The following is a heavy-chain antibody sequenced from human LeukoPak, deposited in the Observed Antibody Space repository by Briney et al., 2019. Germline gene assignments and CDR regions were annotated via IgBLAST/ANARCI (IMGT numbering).Heavy chain of an antibody. D-gene: IGHD3-10*01. Sequence: SETLSLTCTVSGGSISGYYWSWIRQPPGKGLEWIGYIYYSGSTNYNPSLKSRVTISVDTSKNQFSLKLSSVTAADTAVYYCARSPRDKQRGFGYYGMDVWGQGTTVTVSS. CDR1: GGSISGYY. V-gene: IGHV4-59*01. CDR3: ARSPRDKQRGFGYYGMDV. CDR2: IYYSGST. J-gene: IGHJ6*02.